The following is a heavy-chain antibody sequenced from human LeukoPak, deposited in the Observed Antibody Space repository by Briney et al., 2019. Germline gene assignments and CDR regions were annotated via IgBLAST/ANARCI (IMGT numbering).Heavy chain of an antibody. D-gene: IGHD5-18*01. Sequence: SGGSLRLSCAASGFPFSSYWMAWVRQAPGKGLEWVSSISSSSSYIYYADSVKGRFTISRDNAKNSLYLQMNSLRAEDTAVYYCARGDTAMSGGTDHFDYWGQGTLVTVSS. CDR3: ARGDTAMSGGTDHFDY. J-gene: IGHJ4*02. CDR2: ISSSSSYI. CDR1: GFPFSSYW. V-gene: IGHV3-21*01.